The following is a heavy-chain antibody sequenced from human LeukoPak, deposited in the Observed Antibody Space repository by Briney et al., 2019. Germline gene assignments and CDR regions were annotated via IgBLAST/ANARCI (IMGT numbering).Heavy chain of an antibody. Sequence: GGSLRLSCAASGFTVSSNYMSWVHQAPGKGQEWVSVIYSGGSTYYADSVKGRFTISRDNSKNTVDLQMNSLRAEDTAVYYCARGHDYDSSVAYWGQGTLVTVSS. D-gene: IGHD3-22*01. V-gene: IGHV3-66*01. CDR1: GFTVSSNY. CDR3: ARGHDYDSSVAY. J-gene: IGHJ4*02. CDR2: IYSGGST.